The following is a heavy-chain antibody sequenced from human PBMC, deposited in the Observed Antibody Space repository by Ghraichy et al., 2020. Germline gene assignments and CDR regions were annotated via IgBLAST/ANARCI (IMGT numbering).Heavy chain of an antibody. V-gene: IGHV4-30-2*01. J-gene: IGHJ5*02. CDR2: IYHSGST. CDR1: GGSISSGGYS. Sequence: SETLSLTCAVSGGSISSGGYSWSWIRQPPGKGLEWIVYIYHSGSTYYNPSLKSRITISVDRSKNQFSLKLSSVTAAVTAVYYCARETYDYVWGSYRYNWFDPWGQGTLVTVSS. D-gene: IGHD3-16*02. CDR3: ARETYDYVWGSYRYNWFDP.